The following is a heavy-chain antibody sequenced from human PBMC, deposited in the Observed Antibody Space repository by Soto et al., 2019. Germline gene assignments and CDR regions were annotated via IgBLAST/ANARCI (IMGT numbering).Heavy chain of an antibody. Sequence: SSVQVTFRASGGTHSSVIYYPLNWVRTSPRQGREWMGGSVSNVSTVNYAQKFKGRVTIPADKSTGTAYMELSSLRSEDTALDYWATRDPSGFLHHFDNWGQRNMGTVSS. D-gene: IGHD3-3*01. CDR2: SVSNVSTV. J-gene: IGHJ4*02. CDR1: GGTHSSVIYYP. CDR3: ATRDPSGFLHHFDN. V-gene: IGHV1-69*06.